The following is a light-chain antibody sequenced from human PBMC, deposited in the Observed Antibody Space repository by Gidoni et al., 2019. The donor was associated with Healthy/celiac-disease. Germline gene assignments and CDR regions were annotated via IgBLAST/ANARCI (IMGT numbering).Light chain of an antibody. CDR2: KAS. Sequence: DIQMTQSPSTLSASVGDRVTITCRASQSISSWLAWYQQKPGKAPKLLIYKASSLESGVPSRFSGSGSGTEFTLTTSSLQPDDFATYYCQQYNSYSPSVTFGQGTKLEIK. V-gene: IGKV1-5*03. CDR1: QSISSW. J-gene: IGKJ2*01. CDR3: QQYNSYSPSVT.